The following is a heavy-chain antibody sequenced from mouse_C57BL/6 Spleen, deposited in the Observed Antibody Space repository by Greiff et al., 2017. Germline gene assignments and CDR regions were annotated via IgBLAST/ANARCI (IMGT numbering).Heavy chain of an antibody. V-gene: IGHV1-52*01. CDR1: GYTFTSYW. J-gene: IGHJ3*01. D-gene: IGHD4-1*01. CDR3: ALANWDGGIAY. CDR2: IDPSDSET. Sequence: QVQLKQPGAELVRPGSSVKLSCKASGYTFTSYWMHWVKQRPIQGLEWIGNIDPSDSETHYNQKFKDKATLTVDKSSSTAYMQLSSLTSEDSAVYYCALANWDGGIAYWGQGTLVTVSA.